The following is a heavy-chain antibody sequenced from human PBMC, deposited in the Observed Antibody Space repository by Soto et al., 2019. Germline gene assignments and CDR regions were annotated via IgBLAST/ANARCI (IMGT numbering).Heavy chain of an antibody. J-gene: IGHJ4*02. CDR2: IYPGDSDT. D-gene: IGHD5-18*01. CDR1: GYIFRTSW. V-gene: IGHV5-51*01. Sequence: GESLKISCKGSGYIFRTSWIGWVRQMPGKGLEWMGVIYPGDSDTKYSPSFEGQIIMSVGMSISTAYLQLNSLKASDTDTYFCERSGGYAYDRPIPEDFFDYWGQGNLVTVSS. CDR3: ERSGGYAYDRPIPEDFFDY.